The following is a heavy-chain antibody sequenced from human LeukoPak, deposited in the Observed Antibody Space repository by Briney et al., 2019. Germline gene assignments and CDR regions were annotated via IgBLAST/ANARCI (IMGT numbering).Heavy chain of an antibody. CDR1: GGSFSGYY. J-gene: IGHJ4*02. CDR3: ATYYESSGYRFDY. CDR2: INHSGST. Sequence: SETLSLTCAVYGGSFSGYYWSWIRQPPGKGLEWIGEINHSGSTNYNPSLKSRVTISVDTSKDQFSLKLSSVTAADTAVYYCATYYESSGYRFDYWGQGTLATVSS. V-gene: IGHV4-34*01. D-gene: IGHD3-22*01.